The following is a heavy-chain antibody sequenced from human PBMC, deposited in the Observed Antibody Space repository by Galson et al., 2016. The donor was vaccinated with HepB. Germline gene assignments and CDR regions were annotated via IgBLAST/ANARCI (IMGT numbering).Heavy chain of an antibody. Sequence: SLRLSCAASGFTFSRSGMHWVRQAPGKGLEWVAIIWFDGSKKYYADSVKGRFAISRDNSKNTLSLQMNSLRAEDTAVYYCARDLRTTPGFDYWGQGTLVTVSS. V-gene: IGHV3-33*01. J-gene: IGHJ4*02. CDR2: IWFDGSKK. D-gene: IGHD1-1*01. CDR3: ARDLRTTPGFDY. CDR1: GFTFSRSG.